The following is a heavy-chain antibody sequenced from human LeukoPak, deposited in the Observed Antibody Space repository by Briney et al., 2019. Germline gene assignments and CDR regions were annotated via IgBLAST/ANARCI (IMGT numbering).Heavy chain of an antibody. CDR3: ARGYDFWSGYGNDY. CDR1: GFTFSSYA. J-gene: IGHJ4*02. V-gene: IGHV3-23*01. D-gene: IGHD3-3*01. Sequence: GGSLRLSCAASGFTFSSYAMSWVRQAPGKGLEWVSAISGSGGSTYYADSVKGRFTISRDNSKNTLYLQMNSLRAEDTAVYYCARGYDFWSGYGNDYWGQGTLVTVSS. CDR2: ISGSGGST.